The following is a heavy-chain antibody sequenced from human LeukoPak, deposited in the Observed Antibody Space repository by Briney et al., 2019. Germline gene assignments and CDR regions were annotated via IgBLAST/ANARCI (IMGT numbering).Heavy chain of an antibody. D-gene: IGHD6-25*01. CDR1: GASVSSPSW. V-gene: IGHV4-4*02. J-gene: IGHJ4*02. CDR2: VHLDGRT. CDR3: AREGGFYGPLEY. Sequence: KPSETHSLACSVSGASVSSPSWCTWIRQPPGKGLEWIGEVHLDGRTNFNPSLKSRLTMSVDLSENHVSLELTSVTAADTAVYYCAREGGFYGPLEYSGQG.